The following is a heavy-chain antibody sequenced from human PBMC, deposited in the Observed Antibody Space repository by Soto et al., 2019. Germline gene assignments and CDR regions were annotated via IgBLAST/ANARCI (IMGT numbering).Heavy chain of an antibody. V-gene: IGHV4-34*01. CDR1: GGSFSGYY. Sequence: PSETLSLTCAVYGGSFSGYYWSWIRQPPGKGLEWIGEINHSGSTNYNPSLKSRVTISVDTSKNQFSLKLSSVTDADTAVYYCARGLIRITIFGVVTVFDYWGQGTLVTVSS. CDR3: ARGLIRITIFGVVTVFDY. CDR2: INHSGST. D-gene: IGHD3-3*01. J-gene: IGHJ4*02.